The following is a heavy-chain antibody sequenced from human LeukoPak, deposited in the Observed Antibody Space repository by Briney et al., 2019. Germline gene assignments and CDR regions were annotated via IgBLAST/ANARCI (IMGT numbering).Heavy chain of an antibody. V-gene: IGHV6-1*01. J-gene: IGHJ4*02. D-gene: IGHD4-11*01. CDR2: TYYRPKWYN. CDR1: GDSVSSNSAA. Sequence: SQTLSLTCAISGDSVSSNSAAWNWIRQSPSRGLEWLGRTYYRPKWYNEYGVSVRSRITINPDTSKNQFSLHLNSVTPEDTAVYYCAREATVLDLRFDQWGLGTLVTVSS. CDR3: AREATVLDLRFDQ.